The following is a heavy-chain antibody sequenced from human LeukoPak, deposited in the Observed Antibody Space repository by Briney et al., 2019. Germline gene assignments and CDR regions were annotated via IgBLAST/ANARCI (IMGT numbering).Heavy chain of an antibody. CDR3: ARGDYDILTGYYPLDY. J-gene: IGHJ4*02. V-gene: IGHV4-59*01. Sequence: SETLSLTCTVSGGSISSYYWSWIRQPPGKGLEWIGYIYYSGSTNYNPSLKSRVTMSVDTSKNQFSLKLSSVTAADTAVYYCARGDYDILTGYYPLDYWGQGTLVTVSS. CDR1: GGSISSYY. CDR2: IYYSGST. D-gene: IGHD3-9*01.